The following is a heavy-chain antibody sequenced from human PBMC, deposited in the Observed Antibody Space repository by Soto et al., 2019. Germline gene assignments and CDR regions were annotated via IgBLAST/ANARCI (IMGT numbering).Heavy chain of an antibody. CDR3: AREGDRSGWQQYYYYYGMDG. J-gene: IGHJ6*02. D-gene: IGHD6-19*01. V-gene: IGHV1-18*01. Sequence: GASVKVSCKASGYTFTSYGISWVRQAPGQGLEWMGWISAYNGNTNYAQKLQGRVTMTRNTSTSTAYMELRSLRSEDTAVYYCAREGDRSGWQQYYYYYGMDGWGQRTTVTVSS. CDR2: ISAYNGNT. CDR1: GYTFTSYG.